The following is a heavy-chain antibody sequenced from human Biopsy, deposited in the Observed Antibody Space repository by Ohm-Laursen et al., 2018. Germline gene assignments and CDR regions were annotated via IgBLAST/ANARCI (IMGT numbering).Heavy chain of an antibody. Sequence: SLRLSCTASGFTFSSYGMHWVRQAPGKGLEWVAFIWYDGFNRYYADSVKDLFTISRDNSKNTLDLQMNSLRAEDTAVYYCATSTKVRSSGHAFDIWGQGTVVTVS. CDR3: ATSTKVRSSGHAFDI. CDR2: IWYDGFNR. D-gene: IGHD3-10*01. J-gene: IGHJ3*02. CDR1: GFTFSSYG. V-gene: IGHV3-33*01.